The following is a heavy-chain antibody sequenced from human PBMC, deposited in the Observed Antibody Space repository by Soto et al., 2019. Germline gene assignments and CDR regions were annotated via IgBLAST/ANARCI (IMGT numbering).Heavy chain of an antibody. J-gene: IGHJ6*02. CDR1: GFTFSSYG. CDR2: IWYDGSNK. D-gene: IGHD3-3*01. V-gene: IGHV3-33*01. CDR3: ARDSALGRGVYYGMDV. Sequence: QVQLVESGGGVVQPGRSLRLSCAASGFTFSSYGMHWVRQAPGKGLEWVAVIWYDGSNKYYADSVKGRFTISRDNSKNXLYLQMNSLRAEDTAVYYCARDSALGRGVYYGMDVWGQGTTVTVSS.